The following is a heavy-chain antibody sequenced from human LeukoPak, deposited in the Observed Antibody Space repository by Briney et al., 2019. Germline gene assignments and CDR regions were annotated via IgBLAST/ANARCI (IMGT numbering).Heavy chain of an antibody. CDR2: IYTSGST. D-gene: IGHD2-2*01. CDR1: GDSISSYY. J-gene: IGHJ6*03. Sequence: SETLSLTCTVSGDSISSYYWSWIRQPAGKGLEWIGRIYTSGSTNYNPSLKSRVTISVDTSKNQFSLKLSSVTAADTAVYYCARDWDGYCSSTSCYGANYYYYYMDVWGKGTTVTVSS. V-gene: IGHV4-4*07. CDR3: ARDWDGYCSSTSCYGANYYYYYMDV.